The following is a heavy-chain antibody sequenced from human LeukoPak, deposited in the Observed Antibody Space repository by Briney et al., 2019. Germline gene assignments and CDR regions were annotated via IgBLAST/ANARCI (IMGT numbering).Heavy chain of an antibody. Sequence: PSETLSLTCTVSGGSISSGGYYWSWIRQPPGKGLEWIGYIYHSGSTYYNPSLKSRVTISVDRSKNQFSLKLSSVTAADTAVYYCAIATRAFRLGYWGQGTLVTVSS. CDR3: AIATRAFRLGY. D-gene: IGHD3-16*01. CDR1: GGSISSGGYY. V-gene: IGHV4-30-2*01. CDR2: IYHSGST. J-gene: IGHJ4*02.